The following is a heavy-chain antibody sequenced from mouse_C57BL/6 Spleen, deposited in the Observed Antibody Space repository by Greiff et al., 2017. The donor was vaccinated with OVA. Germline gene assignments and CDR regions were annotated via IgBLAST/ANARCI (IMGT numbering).Heavy chain of an antibody. Sequence: VQLQQPGAELVMPGASVKLSCKASGYTFTSYWTHWVKQRPGQGLEWIGEIDPSDSYTNYNQKFKGKSTLTVDKSSSTAYMQLSSLTSEDSAVYYCARGGGQPMDYWGQGTSVTVSS. CDR1: GYTFTSYW. D-gene: IGHD3-3*01. CDR2: IDPSDSYT. CDR3: ARGGGQPMDY. J-gene: IGHJ4*01. V-gene: IGHV1-69*01.